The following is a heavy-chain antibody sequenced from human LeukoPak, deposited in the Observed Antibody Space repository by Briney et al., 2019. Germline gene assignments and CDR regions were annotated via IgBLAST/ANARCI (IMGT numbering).Heavy chain of an antibody. CDR3: ARDSQDIVVVPAAKRRHNWFDP. D-gene: IGHD2-2*01. Sequence: ASVKVSCMASGYTFTGYYMHWVRQAPGQGLEWMGWINPNSGGTNYAQKFQGRVTMTRDTSISTAYMELSRLRSDDTAVYYCARDSQDIVVVPAAKRRHNWFDPWGQGTLVTVSS. V-gene: IGHV1-2*02. J-gene: IGHJ5*02. CDR2: INPNSGGT. CDR1: GYTFTGYY.